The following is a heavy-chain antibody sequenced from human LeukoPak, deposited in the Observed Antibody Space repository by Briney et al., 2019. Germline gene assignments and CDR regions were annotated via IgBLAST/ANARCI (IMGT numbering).Heavy chain of an antibody. CDR3: ARDTDLGSSGWTGFGY. V-gene: IGHV3-33*01. D-gene: IGHD6-19*01. Sequence: GGSLRLSCAASGFTFSSYGMHWVRQAPGKGLEWVAVIWYDGSNKYYADSVKGRFTISRDNSKNTLYLQMNSLRAEDTAVYYCARDTDLGSSGWTGFGYWGQGTLVTVSS. CDR1: GFTFSSYG. J-gene: IGHJ4*02. CDR2: IWYDGSNK.